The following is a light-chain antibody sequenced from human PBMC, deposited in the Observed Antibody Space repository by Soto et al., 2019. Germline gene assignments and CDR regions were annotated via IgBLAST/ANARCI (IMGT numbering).Light chain of an antibody. J-gene: IGLJ1*01. CDR1: HSNVGVNA. V-gene: IGLV2-8*01. CDR3: SSFAGSNNFPYV. CDR2: EIN. Sequence: QSVLTQPPSASGTPGQRVVISCSGSHSNVGVNAISWYQQHPGKAPKLMIYEINKRPSGVPDRFSGSKSGNTASLTVSGLQAEDEADYYCSSFAGSNNFPYVFGTGTKLTVL.